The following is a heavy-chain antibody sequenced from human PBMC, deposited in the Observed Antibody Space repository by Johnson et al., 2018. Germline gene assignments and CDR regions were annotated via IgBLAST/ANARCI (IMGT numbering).Heavy chain of an antibody. J-gene: IGHJ1*01. CDR2: TYYRYKGYN. CDR1: GDRVSSNSAA. CDR3: ARGAVAGTLGYFQH. Sequence: QVQLQQSGPGLVKPSQTLSLTCAISGDRVSSNSAAWNWIRQSPSRGLEWLGRTYYRYKGYNDYAVSVKRRITINPDTSKNQFSLQLNSGNPEDTAVYYRARGAVAGTLGYFQHWGQGTLVTVSS. D-gene: IGHD6-19*01. V-gene: IGHV6-1*01.